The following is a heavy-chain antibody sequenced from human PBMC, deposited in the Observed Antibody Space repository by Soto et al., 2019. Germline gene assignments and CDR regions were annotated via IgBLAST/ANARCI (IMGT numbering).Heavy chain of an antibody. D-gene: IGHD6-13*01. CDR2: ISYDGSNK. V-gene: IGHV3-30-3*01. CDR1: GFTFSSYA. J-gene: IGHJ4*02. CDR3: ARAPYISSWYGGDYFDY. Sequence: QVQLVESGGGVVQPGRSLRLSCAASGFTFSSYAMHWVRQAPGKGLEWVAVISYDGSNKYYADSVKGRFTISRDNSKNTLYMQMNGLRAEDRAVYYCARAPYISSWYGGDYFDYLGQGTLVTVSS.